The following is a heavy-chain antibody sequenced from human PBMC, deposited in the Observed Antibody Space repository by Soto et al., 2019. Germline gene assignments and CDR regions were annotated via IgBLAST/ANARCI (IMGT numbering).Heavy chain of an antibody. D-gene: IGHD5-18*01. CDR2: ISSSSSYI. CDR3: ARDQPGYSYGYGLGY. CDR1: GFTFSSYS. V-gene: IGHV3-21*01. Sequence: EVQLVESGGGLVKPGGSLRLSCAASGFTFSSYSMNWVRQAPGKGLEWVSSISSSSSYIYYADSVKGRFTIPRDNAKNSLYLQMNSLRAEVTAVYYCARDQPGYSYGYGLGYWGQGTLVTVSS. J-gene: IGHJ4*02.